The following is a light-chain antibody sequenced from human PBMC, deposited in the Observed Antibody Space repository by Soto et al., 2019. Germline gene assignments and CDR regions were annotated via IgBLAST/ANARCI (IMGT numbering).Light chain of an antibody. CDR3: QTWGTGIQV. J-gene: IGLJ2*01. V-gene: IGLV4-69*01. Sequence: QLVLTQSPSASASLGASVKLTCTLSSGHSSYAIAWHQQQPEKDPRYLMKLNSDGSHSKGDGIPHRFSGSSSGAERYLTISSLQSEDEADYYCQTWGTGIQVFGGGTKLTVL. CDR1: SGHSSYA. CDR2: LNSDGSH.